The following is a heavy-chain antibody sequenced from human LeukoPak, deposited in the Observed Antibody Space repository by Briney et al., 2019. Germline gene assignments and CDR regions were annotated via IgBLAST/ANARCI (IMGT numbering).Heavy chain of an antibody. CDR2: INTDGSTT. CDR3: ARGDSLLVDSSIYFRDAFDV. V-gene: IGHV3-74*01. Sequence: GGSLRLSCAASGFTFSSYWIHWVRQAPGKGLVWVSRINTDGSTTNYADSVKGRFTISRDNAKNTLYLQMNSLRAEDTAVYYCARGDSLLVDSSIYFRDAFDVWGQGTMGTVSS. J-gene: IGHJ3*01. D-gene: IGHD3-22*01. CDR1: GFTFSSYW.